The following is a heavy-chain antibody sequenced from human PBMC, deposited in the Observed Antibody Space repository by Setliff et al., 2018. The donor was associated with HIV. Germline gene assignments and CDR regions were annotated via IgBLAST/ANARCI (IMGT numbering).Heavy chain of an antibody. V-gene: IGHV1-18*01. CDR2: IGAYNGNT. D-gene: IGHD6-19*01. CDR1: GYTFTSYG. J-gene: IGHJ4*02. CDR3: ARRREGIAVAGTPDY. Sequence: ASVKVSCKASGYTFTSYGISWVRQAPGQGLEWMGWIGAYNGNTNYAQKLQGRVTMTTDTSTSTAYMELRSLRSDDTAVYYCARRREGIAVAGTPDYWGQGTLVTVSS.